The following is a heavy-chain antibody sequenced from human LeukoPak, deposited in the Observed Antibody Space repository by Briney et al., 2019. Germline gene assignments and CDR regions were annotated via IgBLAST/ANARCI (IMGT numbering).Heavy chain of an antibody. CDR1: GGSFSGYY. CDR2: INHSGST. Sequence: SETLSLTCAVYGGSFSGYYWSWIRQPPGKGLEWIGEINHSGSTNYNPSLKSRVTISVDTSKNQFSLKLSSVTAADTAVYYCARCPRRGSGWLPNWFDPWGQGTLVTVSS. V-gene: IGHV4-34*01. J-gene: IGHJ5*02. CDR3: ARCPRRGSGWLPNWFDP. D-gene: IGHD6-19*01.